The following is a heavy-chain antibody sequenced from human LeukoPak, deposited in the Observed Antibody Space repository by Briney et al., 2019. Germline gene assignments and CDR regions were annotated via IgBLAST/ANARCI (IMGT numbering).Heavy chain of an antibody. J-gene: IGHJ6*03. V-gene: IGHV4-59*01. D-gene: IGHD6-6*01. Sequence: KPSETLSLTCTVSGGSISSYYWSWIRQPPGKGLEGIGYIYYSGSTNYNPSLKSRVTISIDTSKNQFSLKLSSVTAADTAVYYCARSGSSSQYYYYYYMDVWGKGTTVTVSS. CDR1: GGSISSYY. CDR2: IYYSGST. CDR3: ARSGSSSQYYYYYYMDV.